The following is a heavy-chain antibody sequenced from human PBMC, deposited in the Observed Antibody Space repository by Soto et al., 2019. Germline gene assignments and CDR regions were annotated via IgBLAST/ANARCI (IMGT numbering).Heavy chain of an antibody. Sequence: EVQLAESGGGMVQPGGSLRLSCVAPGFTFSSYDMHWVRQAPGKGLEYVSSISSNGGTTYYGNSVKGRFTISRDNSKNTLYLQMGRLRAEDMAVYYCVRRVSGNYDYWGQGPLVTVSS. CDR3: VRRVSGNYDY. V-gene: IGHV3-64*01. CDR1: GFTFSSYD. CDR2: ISSNGGTT. J-gene: IGHJ4*02. D-gene: IGHD1-7*01.